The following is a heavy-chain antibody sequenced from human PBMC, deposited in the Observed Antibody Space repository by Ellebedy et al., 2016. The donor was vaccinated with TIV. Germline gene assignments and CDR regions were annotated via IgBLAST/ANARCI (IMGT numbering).Heavy chain of an antibody. CDR3: ARAPHRGSAGSDY. V-gene: IGHV3-48*04. Sequence: GESLKISXVASGFTFSSYSMNWVRQAPGKGLEWVSYISSSSSTIYYADSVKGRFTISRDNAKNSLYLQMNSLRAEDTAVYYCARAPHRGSAGSDYWGQGTLVTVSS. D-gene: IGHD6-13*01. J-gene: IGHJ4*02. CDR2: ISSSSSTI. CDR1: GFTFSSYS.